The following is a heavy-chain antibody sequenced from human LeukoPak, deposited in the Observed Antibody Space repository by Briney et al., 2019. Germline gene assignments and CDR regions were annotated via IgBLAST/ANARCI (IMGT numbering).Heavy chain of an antibody. J-gene: IGHJ4*02. CDR1: GFSFINYN. Sequence: GGSVRLSCAASGFSFINYNMHWVRQAPGKGLEWVSSISSSSTYIYYADSMKGRFTISRDNAKNSLYLQMNSLRAEDTAVYYCVRDFYDSSGYNRFDYWGQGTLVTVSS. V-gene: IGHV3-21*01. CDR3: VRDFYDSSGYNRFDY. D-gene: IGHD3-22*01. CDR2: ISSSSTYI.